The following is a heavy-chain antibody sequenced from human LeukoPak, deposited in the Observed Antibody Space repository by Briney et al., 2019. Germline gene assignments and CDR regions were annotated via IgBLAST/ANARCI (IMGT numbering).Heavy chain of an antibody. J-gene: IGHJ4*02. CDR1: GGSVTSGRYY. CDR3: AREAVGGGRYFDY. Sequence: PSETLSLTCTVSGGSVTSGRYYWSWIRQPPGKGLEWIGYIYYSGSTNYNPSLKSRVTISVDTSKSQFSLKVSSVTAADAAVYYCAREAVGGGRYFDYWGQGTLVTVSS. CDR2: IYYSGST. V-gene: IGHV4-61*01. D-gene: IGHD3-16*01.